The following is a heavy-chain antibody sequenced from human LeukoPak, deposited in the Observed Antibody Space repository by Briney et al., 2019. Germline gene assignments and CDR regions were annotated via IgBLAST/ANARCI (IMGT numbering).Heavy chain of an antibody. V-gene: IGHV3-21*01. CDR1: GFTFSSYS. CDR3: ARGLLGASTTYFDH. Sequence: GGSLRLSCAASGFTFSSYSMNWVRQAPGKGLEWVSSISSSSSYIYYADSVKGRFTISRDNAKNSLYLQMNSLRAEDTAVYYCARGLLGASTTYFDHWAREPWSPSPQ. CDR2: ISSSSSYI. D-gene: IGHD1-26*01. J-gene: IGHJ4*02.